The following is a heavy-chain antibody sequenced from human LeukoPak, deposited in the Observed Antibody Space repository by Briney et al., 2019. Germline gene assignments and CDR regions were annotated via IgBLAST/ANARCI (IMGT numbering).Heavy chain of an antibody. CDR2: IGGSGDTT. Sequence: GSLRLSCAASGFTFSGYAMAWVRQAPGKGLEWVSVIGGSGDTTRYADSVKGRFTISRDKSKTTLFLQMNSLRVEDTAVYYCASKFGESYYYYYGLDVWGQGTTVTVSS. V-gene: IGHV3-23*01. CDR3: ASKFGESYYYYYGLDV. D-gene: IGHD3-10*01. J-gene: IGHJ6*02. CDR1: GFTFSGYA.